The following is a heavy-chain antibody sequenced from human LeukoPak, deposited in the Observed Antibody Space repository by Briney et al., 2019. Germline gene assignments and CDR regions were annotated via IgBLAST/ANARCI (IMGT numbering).Heavy chain of an antibody. D-gene: IGHD3-22*01. CDR2: IYYSGST. CDR3: ARTRFKTGYSYDSSGYFLDY. Sequence: KPSETLSLTCTVSGGSISSYSWTWIRQPPGKGLEWIGSIYYSGSTNYNPSLKSRVTISVDASKNQFSLSLSSVTAADTAVYYCARTRFKTGYSYDSSGYFLDYWGQGTLVTVSS. V-gene: IGHV4-59*08. CDR1: GGSISSYS. J-gene: IGHJ4*02.